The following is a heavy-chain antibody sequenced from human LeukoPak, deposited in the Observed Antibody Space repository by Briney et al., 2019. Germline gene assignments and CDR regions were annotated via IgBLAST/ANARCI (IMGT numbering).Heavy chain of an antibody. D-gene: IGHD3-3*01. CDR2: IYTSGST. J-gene: IGHJ5*02. Sequence: PSETLSLTCTVSGGSISSYYWSWIRQPAGKGLEWIGRIYTSGSTNYNPSLKSRVTMSVDTSKNQFSLKLSSVTAADTAVYYCARTEIFGVTKRYNWFDPWGQGTLVTVSS. CDR3: ARTEIFGVTKRYNWFDP. V-gene: IGHV4-4*07. CDR1: GGSISSYY.